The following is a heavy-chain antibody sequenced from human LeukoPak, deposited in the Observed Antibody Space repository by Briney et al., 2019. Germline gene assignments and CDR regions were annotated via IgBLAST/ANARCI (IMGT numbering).Heavy chain of an antibody. D-gene: IGHD3-16*01. J-gene: IGHJ4*02. Sequence: GGSLRLSCAASGFTFSSYAMTWVRQAPGKGLEWVSAISVSGGSTYYAGSVKGRFTISRDNSKNTLYLQMNSLRAEDTAVYYCANRLGGGYYFYYCGQGTLVTVSS. CDR1: GFTFSSYA. V-gene: IGHV3-23*01. CDR3: ANRLGGGYYFYY. CDR2: ISVSGGST.